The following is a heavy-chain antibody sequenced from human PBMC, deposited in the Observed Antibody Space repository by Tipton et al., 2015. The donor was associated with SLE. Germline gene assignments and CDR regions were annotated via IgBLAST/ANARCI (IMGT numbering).Heavy chain of an antibody. J-gene: IGHJ3*02. D-gene: IGHD6-19*01. CDR1: GFTLSSYA. Sequence: SLRLSCAASGFTLSSYAVHWVRQAPGQGLEWVAVISYDGSKKYYADSVKGRFTISRDNSKNTLYLQMNSLRVEDTAVYHCGRPWGFSSGWQGSAFDIWGQGTMVTVSS. V-gene: IGHV3-30*04. CDR3: GRPWGFSSGWQGSAFDI. CDR2: ISYDGSKK.